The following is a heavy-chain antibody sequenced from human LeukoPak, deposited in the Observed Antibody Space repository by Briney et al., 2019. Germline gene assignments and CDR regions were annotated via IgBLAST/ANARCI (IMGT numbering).Heavy chain of an antibody. CDR2: IYYSGST. Sequence: PSETLSLTCTVSGGSIGSYYWSWIRQPPGKGLEWIGYIYYSGSTNYNPSLKSRVTISVDTSKNQFSLKLSSVTAADTAVYYCARSSEGRYYYDSSGFSYYYYYMDVWGKGTTVTISS. D-gene: IGHD3-22*01. CDR1: GGSIGSYY. CDR3: ARSSEGRYYYDSSGFSYYYYYMDV. V-gene: IGHV4-59*01. J-gene: IGHJ6*03.